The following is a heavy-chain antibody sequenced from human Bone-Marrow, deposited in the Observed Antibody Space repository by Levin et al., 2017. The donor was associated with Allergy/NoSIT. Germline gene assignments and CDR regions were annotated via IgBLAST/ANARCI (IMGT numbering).Heavy chain of an antibody. CDR3: AKDQYSTRPSGGMDV. D-gene: IGHD2-8*01. CDR2: ISGSGGDT. J-gene: IGHJ6*02. V-gene: IGHV3-23*01. CDR1: GFTFGSSA. Sequence: SGESLKISCAASGFTFGSSAMSWVRQAPGKGLEWVSGISGSGGDTYNADSVQGRFTISRDNSKNTLYLLMSILRAEDTAIYYCAKDQYSTRPSGGMDVWGPGTTVTVSS.